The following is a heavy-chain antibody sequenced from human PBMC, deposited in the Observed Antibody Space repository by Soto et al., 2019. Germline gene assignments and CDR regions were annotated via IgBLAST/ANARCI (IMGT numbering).Heavy chain of an antibody. J-gene: IGHJ4*02. CDR1: GYTFTGYY. CDR3: AREWEAAAGTPTWDY. D-gene: IGHD6-13*01. CDR2: INPNSGGT. V-gene: IGHV1-2*02. Sequence: QVQLVQSGAEVKKPGASVKVSCKASGYTFTGYYMHWVRQAPGQGLEWMGWINPNSGGTNYAQKFQGRVTMTRDTSISTAYMELSRLRSDDTAVYYCAREWEAAAGTPTWDYWGQGTLVTVSS.